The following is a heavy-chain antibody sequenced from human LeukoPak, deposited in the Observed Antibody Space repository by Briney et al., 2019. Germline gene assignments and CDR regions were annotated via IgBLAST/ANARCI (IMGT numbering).Heavy chain of an antibody. V-gene: IGHV4-34*01. Sequence: SETLSLTCAVYGGSFSGYYWSWIRQPPGKGLEWIGEINHSGSTNYNPSLKSRVTISVDTSKNQFSLKLSSVTAADTAVYYCARGGNYDFWSGYMWFDPWGQGTLVTVSS. D-gene: IGHD3-3*01. CDR2: INHSGST. CDR1: GGSFSGYY. CDR3: ARGGNYDFWSGYMWFDP. J-gene: IGHJ5*02.